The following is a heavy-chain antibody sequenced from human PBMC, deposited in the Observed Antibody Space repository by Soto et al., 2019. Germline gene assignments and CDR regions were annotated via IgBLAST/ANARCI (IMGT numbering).Heavy chain of an antibody. D-gene: IGHD3-3*01. V-gene: IGHV4-59*01. Sequence: SETLSLTCTVSGGSISSYYWSWIRQPPGKGLEWIGYIYYSGSTNYNPSLKSRVTISVDTSKNQFSLKLSSVTAADTAVYYCARVAYYDFWSGYYTGFDYWGQGTLVTVSS. J-gene: IGHJ4*02. CDR3: ARVAYYDFWSGYYTGFDY. CDR2: IYYSGST. CDR1: GGSISSYY.